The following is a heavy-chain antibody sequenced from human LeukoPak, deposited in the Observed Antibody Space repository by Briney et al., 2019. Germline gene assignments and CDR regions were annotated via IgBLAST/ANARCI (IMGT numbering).Heavy chain of an antibody. CDR1: GFTFSSYW. V-gene: IGHV3-74*01. CDR2: INRDGITT. CDR3: ARDGLASIGLDM. D-gene: IGHD6-13*01. J-gene: IGHJ3*02. Sequence: GGSLRLSCAASGFTFSSYWMNWVRQAPGKGLVWVSRINRDGITTTYADSVKGRLTISRDTSKNTLYLQMNSLRGEDTAIYYCARDGLASIGLDMWGQGTVVTVSS.